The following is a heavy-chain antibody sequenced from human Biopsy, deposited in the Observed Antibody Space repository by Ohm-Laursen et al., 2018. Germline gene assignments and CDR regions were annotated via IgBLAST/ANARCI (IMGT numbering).Heavy chain of an antibody. CDR1: GFTFSPYS. J-gene: IGHJ4*02. V-gene: IGHV3-21*04. CDR3: TNHYCGGITCLMNF. D-gene: IGHD2-21*01. CDR2: ISSSGSFI. Sequence: SLRLSCTASGFTFSPYSMNWVRQAPGQGLEWVSSISSSGSFIYFADSVKGRFTISRDNARNSLYLQMNSLRAEDTAVYFCTNHYCGGITCLMNFWGRGTLVTVSS.